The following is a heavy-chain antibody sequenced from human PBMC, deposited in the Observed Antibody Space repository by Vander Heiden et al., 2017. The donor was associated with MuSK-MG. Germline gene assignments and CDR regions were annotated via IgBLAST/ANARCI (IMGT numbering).Heavy chain of an antibody. CDR2: VYHSGTT. CDR3: ARWGAHSGSYLDAFDV. Sequence: QVQLQESGPGLVRPSETLSLTCAVSGYSLTSGHYWGWIRQPPGKGLEWIGSVYHSGTTYYAPSLKTRVTMSVDTSRNQFSLKVNSVTAADTAVYYCARWGAHSGSYLDAFDVWGHGTSVTVSS. V-gene: IGHV4-38-2*01. D-gene: IGHD1-26*01. J-gene: IGHJ3*01. CDR1: GYSLTSGHY.